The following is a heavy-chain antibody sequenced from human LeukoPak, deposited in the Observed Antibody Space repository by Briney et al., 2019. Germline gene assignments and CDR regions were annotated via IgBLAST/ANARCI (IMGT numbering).Heavy chain of an antibody. J-gene: IGHJ4*02. V-gene: IGHV3-33*05. D-gene: IGHD5-24*01. CDR3: ARDSGEVEMATNPDY. CDR2: ISYDGSNK. CDR1: GFTFSIYA. Sequence: GGSLRLSCAASGFTFSIYAMHWVRQAPGKGLEWVAVISYDGSNKYYADSVKGRSTISRDNSKNTLYLQMNSLRAEDTAVYYCARDSGEVEMATNPDYWGQGTLVTVSS.